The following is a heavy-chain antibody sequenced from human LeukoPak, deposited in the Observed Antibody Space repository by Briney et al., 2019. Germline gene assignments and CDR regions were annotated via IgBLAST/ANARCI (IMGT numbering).Heavy chain of an antibody. CDR2: ISYDGSNI. V-gene: IGHV3-30*18. CDR3: AKGKFGWSKTRTTVTTPFDY. D-gene: IGHD4-17*01. CDR1: GFTFSSYG. Sequence: GGSLRLSCAASGFTFSSYGMHWVRQAPGKGLEWVAVISYDGSNIYYADSVKGRFTISRDNSKNTPYLQMNSLRAEDTAVYYCAKGKFGWSKTRTTVTTPFDYWGQGTLVTVSS. J-gene: IGHJ4*02.